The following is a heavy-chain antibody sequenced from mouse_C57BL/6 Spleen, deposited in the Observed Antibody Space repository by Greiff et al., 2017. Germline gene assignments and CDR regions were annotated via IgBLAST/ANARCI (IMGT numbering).Heavy chain of an antibody. CDR1: GYTFTGYW. D-gene: IGHD2-5*01. CDR3: ARLSNCGVLDAIDY. J-gene: IGHJ4*01. CDR2: IYPGSGST. V-gene: IGHV1-55*01. Sequence: QVQLQQPGAELVKPGASVKMSCKASGYTFTGYWITWVKQRPGQGLEWIGDIYPGSGSTNYNEKFQGKATLTVDTSSSTAYMQLSSLTSEDSAVYYYARLSNCGVLDAIDYWGQGTSVTVSS.